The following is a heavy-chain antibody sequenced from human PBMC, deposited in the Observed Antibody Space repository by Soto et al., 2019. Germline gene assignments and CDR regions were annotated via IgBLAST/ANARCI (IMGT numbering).Heavy chain of an antibody. CDR1: GFTFSSYG. V-gene: IGHV3-30*18. J-gene: IGHJ4*02. CDR3: AKGAWVARSSWYVTYFDY. CDR2: ISYDGSNK. D-gene: IGHD6-13*01. Sequence: GGSLRLSCAASGFTFSSYGMHWVRQAPGKGLEWVAVISYDGSNKYYADSVKGRFTISRDNSKNTLYLQMNSLRAEDTAVYYCAKGAWVARSSWYVTYFDYWGQGTLVTVSS.